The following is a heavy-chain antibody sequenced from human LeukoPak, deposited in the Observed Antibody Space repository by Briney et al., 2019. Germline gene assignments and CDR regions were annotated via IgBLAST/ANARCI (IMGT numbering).Heavy chain of an antibody. D-gene: IGHD3-10*01. CDR1: GFAFSTYA. CDR2: ISSTGGST. CDR3: AKDYYPSGSYYYFDY. Sequence: GGSLRLSCAASGFAFSTYAMSWVRQTPGKGLEWVSTISSTGGSTYYTDSVKGRFTISRDTSKNTLYLQMDSLRAEDTAVYYCAKDYYPSGSYYYFDYWGQGTLVTVPS. V-gene: IGHV3-23*01. J-gene: IGHJ4*02.